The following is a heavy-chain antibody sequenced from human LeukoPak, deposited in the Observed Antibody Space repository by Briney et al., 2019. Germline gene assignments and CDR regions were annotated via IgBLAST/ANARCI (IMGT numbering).Heavy chain of an antibody. CDR2: ISSGGSTI. V-gene: IGHV3-11*01. D-gene: IGHD3-9*01. CDR3: ARDPISTQVEETA. CDR1: GFTFSDYY. Sequence: PGGSLRLSCAASGFTFSDYYMNWVRQAPGKGLECASSISSGGSTIYYADSVKGRFTISRDDAKNSLYLEMNSLRDEDTAVYFCARDPISTQVEETAWGKGTTVIVSS. J-gene: IGHJ6*04.